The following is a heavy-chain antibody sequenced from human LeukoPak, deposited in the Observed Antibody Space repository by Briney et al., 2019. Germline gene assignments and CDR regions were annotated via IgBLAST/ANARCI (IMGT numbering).Heavy chain of an antibody. D-gene: IGHD3-22*01. Sequence: GASLRLSCAASGFTFSSYAMSWVRQAPGKGLEWDSAISGSGGSTYYADSVKGRFTISRDNSKNTLYLQMNSLRAEDTAVYYCAKDSSLFDSSGYYPFDYWGQGTLVTVSS. CDR1: GFTFSSYA. V-gene: IGHV3-23*01. CDR3: AKDSSLFDSSGYYPFDY. CDR2: ISGSGGST. J-gene: IGHJ4*02.